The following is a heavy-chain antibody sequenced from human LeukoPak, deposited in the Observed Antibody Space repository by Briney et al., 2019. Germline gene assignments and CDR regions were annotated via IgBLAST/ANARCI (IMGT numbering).Heavy chain of an antibody. Sequence: GGSLRLSCAASGFTFSSYEMNWVRQAPGKGLEWVSYISSSGSTTYYADSVKGRFTISRDNSKNTLYLQMNSLRAEDTAVYYCAKVAYDSSGYSWGQGTLVTVSS. J-gene: IGHJ5*02. CDR1: GFTFSSYE. V-gene: IGHV3-48*03. CDR2: ISSSGSTT. CDR3: AKVAYDSSGYS. D-gene: IGHD3-22*01.